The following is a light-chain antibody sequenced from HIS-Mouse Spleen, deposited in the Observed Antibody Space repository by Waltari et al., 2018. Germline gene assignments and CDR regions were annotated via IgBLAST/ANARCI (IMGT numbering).Light chain of an antibody. V-gene: IGLV3-19*01. CDR1: SLRSYY. CDR2: GKN. CDR3: NSRDSSGNHWV. Sequence: SSELTQDPAVSVALGQTVRITCQGDSLRSYYASWYQQKPGQAPVLVIYGKNNRPSGIAARFSGSSSGNTASLTITGAQAEDEADYYCNSRDSSGNHWVFGGGTKLTVL. J-gene: IGLJ3*02.